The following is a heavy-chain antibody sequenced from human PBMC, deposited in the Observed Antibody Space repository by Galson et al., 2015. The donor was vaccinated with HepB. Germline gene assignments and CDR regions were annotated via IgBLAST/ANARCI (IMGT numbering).Heavy chain of an antibody. Sequence: SLRLSCAASGFTFSSYSMNWVRQAPGKGLEWVSSISSSSSYIYYADSVKGRFTISRDNAKNSLYLQMNSLRAEDTAVYYCARDLGQQLVWVYWGQGTLVTVSS. CDR2: ISSSSSYI. D-gene: IGHD6-13*01. CDR1: GFTFSSYS. V-gene: IGHV3-21*01. CDR3: ARDLGQQLVWVY. J-gene: IGHJ4*02.